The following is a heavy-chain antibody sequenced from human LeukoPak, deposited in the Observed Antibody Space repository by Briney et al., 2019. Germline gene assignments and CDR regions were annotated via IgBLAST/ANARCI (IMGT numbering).Heavy chain of an antibody. J-gene: IGHJ4*02. D-gene: IGHD3-3*01. CDR2: SYYSGST. V-gene: IGHV4-39*01. CDR3: ARLGVRLRFLEWLPVDY. Sequence: SETLSLTCTVSGGSISSSSYYWGWIRQPPGKGLEWIGSSYYSGSTYYNPSLKSRVTISVDTSKNQFSLKLSSVTAADTAVYYCARLGVRLRFLEWLPVDYWGQGTLVTVSS. CDR1: GGSISSSSYY.